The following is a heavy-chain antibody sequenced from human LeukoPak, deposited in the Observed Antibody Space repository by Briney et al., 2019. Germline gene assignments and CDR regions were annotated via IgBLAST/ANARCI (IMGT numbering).Heavy chain of an antibody. J-gene: IGHJ4*02. CDR1: GFTFNTYP. CDR3: TRGANWAFDY. Sequence: GGSLRLSCTASGFTFNTYPMHWVRQAPGKGLVWVSRVYSDGSDSRHADSVKGRFTISRDNAKNTLYLQMNSLRVEDTAVYYCTRGANWAFDYWGQGTLVTVSS. CDR2: VYSDGSDS. D-gene: IGHD1-1*01. V-gene: IGHV3-74*01.